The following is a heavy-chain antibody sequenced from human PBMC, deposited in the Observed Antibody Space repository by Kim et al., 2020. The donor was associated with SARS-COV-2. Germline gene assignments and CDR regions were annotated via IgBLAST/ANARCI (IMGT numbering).Heavy chain of an antibody. D-gene: IGHD2-15*01. CDR3: ARKYCSGGSCSYFDY. V-gene: IGHV4-31*02. J-gene: IGHJ4*02. Sequence: PSLKRRVTISVDTCKNQFSLKQSSVTAADTAVYYCARKYCSGGSCSYFDYWGQGTLVTVSS.